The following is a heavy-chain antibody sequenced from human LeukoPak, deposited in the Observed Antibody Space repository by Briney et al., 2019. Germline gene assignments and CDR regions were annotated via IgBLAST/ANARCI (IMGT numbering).Heavy chain of an antibody. CDR1: GGSFSGYY. CDR2: INHSGST. Sequence: PSETLSLTCAVYGGSFSGYYRSWIRQPPGKGLEWIGEINHSGSTNYNPSLKSRVTISVDTSKNQFSLKLSSVTAADTAVYYCASTSRKHSRITMVRGGVAFDIWGQGTMVTVSS. V-gene: IGHV4-34*01. D-gene: IGHD3-10*01. J-gene: IGHJ3*02. CDR3: ASTSRKHSRITMVRGGVAFDI.